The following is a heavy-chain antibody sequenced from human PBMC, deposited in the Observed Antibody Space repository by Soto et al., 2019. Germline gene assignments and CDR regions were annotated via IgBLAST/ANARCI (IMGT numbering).Heavy chain of an antibody. CDR2: ISYDGSNK. CDR1: GFTFSSYG. Sequence: QVQLVESGGGVVQPGRSLRLSCAASGFTFSSYGMHWVRQAPGKGLEWVAVISYDGSNKYYADYVKGRFTIFRDNSKNTLYLQMNSLRAEDTAVYYCAKVSAAAGHYYYCGMDVWGQGTTVTVSS. J-gene: IGHJ6*02. V-gene: IGHV3-30*18. CDR3: AKVSAAAGHYYYCGMDV. D-gene: IGHD6-13*01.